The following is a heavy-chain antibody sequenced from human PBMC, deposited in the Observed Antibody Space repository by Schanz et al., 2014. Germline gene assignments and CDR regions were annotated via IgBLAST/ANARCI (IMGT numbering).Heavy chain of an antibody. D-gene: IGHD2-2*01. J-gene: IGHJ5*02. V-gene: IGHV3-48*01. Sequence: EVQLLESGGGLVQPGGSLRLSCLASGFAFSSYGMNWLRQAPGKGLGWVSYISSSSSTRYYADSVKGRFTISRDNAKNSLFLQMNSLRAEDTAVYYCARAGYDADNWFDPWGQGTLVTVSS. CDR3: ARAGYDADNWFDP. CDR1: GFAFSSYG. CDR2: ISSSSSTR.